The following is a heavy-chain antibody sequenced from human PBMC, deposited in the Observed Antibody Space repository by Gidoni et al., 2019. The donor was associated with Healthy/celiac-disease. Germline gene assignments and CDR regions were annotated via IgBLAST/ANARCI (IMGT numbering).Heavy chain of an antibody. CDR3: AKDRIFPDSSGYSKGNNYYYGMDV. CDR1: GFTFSSYA. Sequence: EVQLVESGGGLVQPGGSLRLSCAASGFTFSSYALSLGRQAPGKGLEWVSAISGSGCSTYYADSVKGRFTISRDNSKNTLYLQMNSLRAEDTAVYYCAKDRIFPDSSGYSKGNNYYYGMDVWGQGTTVTVSS. D-gene: IGHD3-22*01. CDR2: ISGSGCST. J-gene: IGHJ6*02. V-gene: IGHV3-23*04.